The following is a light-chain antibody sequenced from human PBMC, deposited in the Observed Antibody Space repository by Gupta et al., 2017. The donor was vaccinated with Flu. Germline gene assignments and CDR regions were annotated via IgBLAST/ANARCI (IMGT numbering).Light chain of an antibody. Sequence: QRVTISCSGSSSNIGSNTVNWYQQLPGTAPKLLIYSNNQRPSGVPDRFSGSKSGTSASLAISGLQAEDDADYYCAAWDDSLGWVFGGGTKLTVL. J-gene: IGLJ3*02. V-gene: IGLV1-44*01. CDR2: SNN. CDR1: SSNIGSNT. CDR3: AAWDDSLGWV.